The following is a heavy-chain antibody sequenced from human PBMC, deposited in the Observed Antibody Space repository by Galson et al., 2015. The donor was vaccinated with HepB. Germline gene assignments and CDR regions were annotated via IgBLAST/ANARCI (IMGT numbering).Heavy chain of an antibody. CDR3: AGEDMITFGGVIVSLGFDY. D-gene: IGHD3-16*02. J-gene: IGHJ4*02. Sequence: SLRLSCAASGFTFSSYSMNWVRQAPGKGLEWVSYISSSSSTKYYADSVKGRFTISRDNAKNSLYLQMNSLRAEDTAVYYCAGEDMITFGGVIVSLGFDYWGQGTLVTVSS. CDR2: ISSSSSTK. CDR1: GFTFSSYS. V-gene: IGHV3-48*01.